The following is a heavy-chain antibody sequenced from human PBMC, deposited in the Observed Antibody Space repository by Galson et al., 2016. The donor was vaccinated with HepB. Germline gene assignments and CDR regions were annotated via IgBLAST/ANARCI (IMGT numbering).Heavy chain of an antibody. CDR1: GGSISSGGHF. V-gene: IGHV4-31*03. D-gene: IGHD3-10*01. Sequence: TLSLTCTVSGGSISSGGHFWSWMRQHPGRGLEWIGYIYYTGSTYYNPSLKSRATMSVDTSQNQLSLRLTSVTAADTAVYYCAREVRARPYYFDYWGQGTLVTVSS. CDR3: AREVRARPYYFDY. CDR2: IYYTGST. J-gene: IGHJ4*02.